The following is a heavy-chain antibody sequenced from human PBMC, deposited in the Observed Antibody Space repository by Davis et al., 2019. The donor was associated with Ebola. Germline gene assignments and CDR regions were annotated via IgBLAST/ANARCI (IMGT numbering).Heavy chain of an antibody. J-gene: IGHJ4*02. CDR1: GFSLRSCA. D-gene: IGHD1-26*01. Sequence: PGGSLRLSCAASGFSLRSCAMSWVRQAPGKGLEWVSGIGSDSGTHYAHSVKGRFTISRDNAKNSLYLQMSSLRPEDTALYYCARGWDLDHWGQGTVVTVSS. V-gene: IGHV3-23*01. CDR3: ARGWDLDH. CDR2: IGSDSGT.